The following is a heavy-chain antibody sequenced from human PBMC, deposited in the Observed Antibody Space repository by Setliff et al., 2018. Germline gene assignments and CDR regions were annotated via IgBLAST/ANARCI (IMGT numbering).Heavy chain of an antibody. CDR2: IRYDGSNK. J-gene: IGHJ3*02. Sequence: LRLSCAASGFTFSSYGMHWVRQAPGKGLEWVAFIRYDGSNKYYADSVKGRFTTSRDNSKNTLYLQMNSLRAEDTAVYYCASIGVRGVRVDIWGQGTMVTV. CDR1: GFTFSSYG. CDR3: ASIGVRGVRVDI. V-gene: IGHV3-30*02. D-gene: IGHD3-10*01.